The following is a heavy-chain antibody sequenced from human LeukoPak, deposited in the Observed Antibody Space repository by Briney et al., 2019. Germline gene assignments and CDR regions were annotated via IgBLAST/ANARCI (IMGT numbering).Heavy chain of an antibody. V-gene: IGHV4-39*07. D-gene: IGHD3-3*01. J-gene: IGHJ4*02. CDR1: GGSISSSSYY. CDR3: ARDPGFLEGY. Sequence: SETPSLTCTVSGGSISSSSYYWGWIRQPPGKGLEWIGYIYHSGSTYYNPSLKSRVTISVDRSKNQFSLKLSSVTAADTAVYYCARDPGFLEGYWGQGTLVTVSS. CDR2: IYHSGST.